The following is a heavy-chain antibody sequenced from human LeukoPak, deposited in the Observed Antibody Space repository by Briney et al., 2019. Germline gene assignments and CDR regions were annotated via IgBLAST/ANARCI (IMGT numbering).Heavy chain of an antibody. CDR1: GFTFSTFA. CDR2: IFPSGGEI. CDR3: ATYRQVLLPFES. D-gene: IGHD2-8*02. V-gene: IGHV3-23*01. J-gene: IGHJ4*02. Sequence: AGGSLRLSCAASGFTFSTFAMIWVRQPPGKGLEWVSSIFPSGGEIHYADSVRGRFTISRDNSKSTLSLQRNSLRAEDTAIYYCATYRQVLLPFESWGQGTLVTVSS.